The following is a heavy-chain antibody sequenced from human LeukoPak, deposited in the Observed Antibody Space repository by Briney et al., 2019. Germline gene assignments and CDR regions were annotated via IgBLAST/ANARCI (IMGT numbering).Heavy chain of an antibody. V-gene: IGHV4-4*02. J-gene: IGHJ4*02. CDR1: GGSISSSNW. CDR3: ARGIAVLTYFDY. Sequence: SETLSLTCAVSGGSISSSNWWSWVRQPPGKGLEWIGETYHSGSTTYNPSLKSRVTISVDKSKNHFSLKLSSVTAADTAVYYCARGIAVLTYFDYWGQGTLVTVSS. CDR2: TYHSGST. D-gene: IGHD6-19*01.